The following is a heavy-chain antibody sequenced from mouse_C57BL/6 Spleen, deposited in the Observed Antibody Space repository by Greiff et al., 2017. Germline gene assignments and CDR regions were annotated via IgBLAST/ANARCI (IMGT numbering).Heavy chain of an antibody. D-gene: IGHD2-4*01. CDR2: ISSGSSTI. J-gene: IGHJ4*01. Sequence: EVKLQESGGGLVKPGGSLKLSCAASGFTFSDYGMHWVRQAPEQGLEWVAYISSGSSTIYYADTVKGRFTISRDNAKNTLFLQMTSLRSEDTARYYCARRRGYDYDGGYAMDYWGQGTSVTVSS. CDR1: GFTFSDYG. V-gene: IGHV5-17*01. CDR3: ARRRGYDYDGGYAMDY.